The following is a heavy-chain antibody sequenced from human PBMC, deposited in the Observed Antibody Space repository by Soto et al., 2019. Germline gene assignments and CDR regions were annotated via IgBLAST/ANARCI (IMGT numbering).Heavy chain of an antibody. V-gene: IGHV1-69*02. D-gene: IGHD6-19*01. Sequence: SVKVSCKASGCTFSSYTISWVRQAPGQGLEWMGRIIPILGIANYAQKFQGRATITAGKSTSTAYMELSSLRSEDTAVYYCARFLNKIAVAGTVYYYYGMDVWGQ. J-gene: IGHJ6*02. CDR1: GCTFSSYT. CDR3: ARFLNKIAVAGTVYYYYGMDV. CDR2: IIPILGIA.